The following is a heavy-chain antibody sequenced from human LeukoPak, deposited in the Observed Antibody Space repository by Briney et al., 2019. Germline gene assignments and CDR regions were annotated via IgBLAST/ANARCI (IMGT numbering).Heavy chain of an antibody. Sequence: ASVKVSCKASGFTFTNSAMQWVRQARGQRLEWIGWIVVASGNTKYAQKFQERVTITRDMSTSTAYMELSSLSPEDTAVYYCAAAPIEMQQRGFDYWGRGTLVTVSS. CDR2: IVVASGNT. D-gene: IGHD5-24*01. V-gene: IGHV1-58*02. CDR1: GFTFTNSA. CDR3: AAAPIEMQQRGFDY. J-gene: IGHJ4*02.